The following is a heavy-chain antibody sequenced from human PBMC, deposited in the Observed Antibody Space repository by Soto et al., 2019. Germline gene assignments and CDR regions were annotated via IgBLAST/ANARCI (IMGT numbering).Heavy chain of an antibody. D-gene: IGHD3-10*02. CDR2: ISYDGTNK. V-gene: IGHV3-30*18. CDR1: GFTFSSYG. Sequence: QVQLVESGGGVVQPGRSLRLSCAASGFTFSSYGMHWVLQAPGKGLEWVAVISYDGTNKYYADSVKGRITISRDNSKNTLYLQMNSLRAEDTAVYYCANGSMFPYYWGQGTLVTVSS. J-gene: IGHJ4*02. CDR3: ANGSMFPYY.